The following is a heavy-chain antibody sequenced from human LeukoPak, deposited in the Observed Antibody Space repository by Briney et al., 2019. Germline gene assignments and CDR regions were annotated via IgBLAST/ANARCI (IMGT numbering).Heavy chain of an antibody. CDR1: GYTFIAYY. Sequence: GASVTVSFKASGYTFIAYYMHWVRQAPGQGLEWMGCINPNSGGTNYAQKFQGRVTMTRDTSISTAYMDLSRLRSDDTAVYYCARGMGVLVPAATWFDPWGQGTLVTVSS. D-gene: IGHD2-2*01. V-gene: IGHV1-2*02. CDR3: ARGMGVLVPAATWFDP. CDR2: INPNSGGT. J-gene: IGHJ5*02.